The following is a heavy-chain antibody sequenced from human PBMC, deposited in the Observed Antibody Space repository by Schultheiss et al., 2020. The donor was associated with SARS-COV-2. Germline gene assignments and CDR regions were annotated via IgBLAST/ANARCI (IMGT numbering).Heavy chain of an antibody. V-gene: IGHV3-66*01. D-gene: IGHD3-3*01. CDR3: AKYYDFWSGYYYFDY. Sequence: GESLKISCAASGFTVSSNYMSWVRQAPGKGLEWVSVIYSGGSTYYADSVKGRFTISRDNSKNTLYLQMNSLRAEDTAVYYCAKYYDFWSGYYYFDYWGQGTLVTVSS. J-gene: IGHJ4*02. CDR2: IYSGGST. CDR1: GFTVSSNY.